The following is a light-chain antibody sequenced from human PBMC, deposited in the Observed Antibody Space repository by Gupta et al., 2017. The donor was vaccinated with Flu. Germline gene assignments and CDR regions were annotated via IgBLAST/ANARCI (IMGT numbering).Light chain of an antibody. CDR3: QHCTSAGCT. Sequence: IQMTHSPSTLAASVGDRVSITCRASENITSWVAWYQQKPGKAPNFVIDKVSGLQGGVPSRCGGGGSGTEFTPTSRRVQADDVATYYCQHCTSAGCTFGQGTRVEMK. CDR2: KVS. CDR1: ENITSW. V-gene: IGKV1-5*03. J-gene: IGKJ2*02.